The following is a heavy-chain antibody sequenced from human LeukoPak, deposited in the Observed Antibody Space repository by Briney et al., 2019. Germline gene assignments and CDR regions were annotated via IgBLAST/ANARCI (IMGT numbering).Heavy chain of an antibody. J-gene: IGHJ1*01. V-gene: IGHV3-23*01. Sequence: GGSLRLSCAASGFTFTSYALSWVRQAPGKGLEWVSGISGSGGSIYYADSVKGRFTISRDNSKNILFLQMNSLRAEDTAIYYCAKRIMGTFQHWGKGTLVTVSS. CDR3: AKRIMGTFQH. CDR2: ISGSGGSI. D-gene: IGHD3-16*01. CDR1: GFTFTSYA.